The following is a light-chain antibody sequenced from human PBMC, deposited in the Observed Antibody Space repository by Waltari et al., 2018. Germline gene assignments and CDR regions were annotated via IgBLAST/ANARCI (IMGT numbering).Light chain of an antibody. J-gene: IGKJ4*01. CDR1: QSISIW. CDR3: QQYSAFPLS. Sequence: DIKMTKSPPTLAASVGDRVTITCRASQSISIWLAWYQQKPGKAPNLLMYKASILDSGVPSRFSGSASGTEFTLTISGLQAEDFGTYYCQQYSAFPLSFGGGTNIEIK. CDR2: KAS. V-gene: IGKV1-5*03.